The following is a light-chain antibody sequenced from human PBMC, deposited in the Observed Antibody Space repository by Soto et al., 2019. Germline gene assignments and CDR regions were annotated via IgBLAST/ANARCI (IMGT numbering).Light chain of an antibody. V-gene: IGLV1-44*01. J-gene: IGLJ3*02. CDR2: NNN. CDR3: AAWDDSLSGLV. Sequence: QSALTQPPSASGTPGQRVTISCSGSSSNIETNTVDWYQHLPGTAPKVLIFNNNQRPSGVPDRFSGSKSGTSASLAISGLQSEDEADYYCAAWDDSLSGLVFGGGTKLTVL. CDR1: SSNIETNT.